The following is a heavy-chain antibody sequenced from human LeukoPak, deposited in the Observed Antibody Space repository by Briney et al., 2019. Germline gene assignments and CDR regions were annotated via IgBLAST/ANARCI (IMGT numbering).Heavy chain of an antibody. Sequence: GGSLRLSCAAPGFTFSNAWMSWVRQAPGKGLEWVAFIRYDGSDIYYADSVKGRFTISRDSSRNTLNLHLSSLRTEDAAVYYCAKGLSAGYFEPFDQWGQGTLVSVAS. CDR1: GFTFSNAW. CDR2: IRYDGSDI. J-gene: IGHJ4*02. CDR3: AKGLSAGYFEPFDQ. V-gene: IGHV3-30*02. D-gene: IGHD1-1*01.